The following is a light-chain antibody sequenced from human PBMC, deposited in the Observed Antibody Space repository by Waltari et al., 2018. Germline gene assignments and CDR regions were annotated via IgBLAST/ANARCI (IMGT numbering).Light chain of an antibody. V-gene: IGKV3-11*01. CDR1: QRVASQ. Sequence: EIVLTQSPATLSSSPGERATLSCRASQRVASQLAWYQQKPGQAPRLLFQDGSTRATGVPARFSGSGSGTDFTLTISSLEPEDSAFYYCQQRYDWPITFGGGTKVEIK. CDR3: QQRYDWPIT. CDR2: DGS. J-gene: IGKJ4*01.